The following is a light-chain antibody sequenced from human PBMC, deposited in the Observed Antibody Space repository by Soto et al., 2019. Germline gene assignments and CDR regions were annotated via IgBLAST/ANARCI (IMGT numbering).Light chain of an antibody. CDR2: EVS. CDR3: GSYTPTRTYV. V-gene: IGLV2-14*01. CDR1: SSDVGGYNY. J-gene: IGLJ1*01. Sequence: QSALTQPASVSGSPGQSITISCTGTSSDVGGYNYVSWYQHHPGKAPKLMIYEVSNRPSGVSNRFSGSKSGNTASLTISGLQPEDEADYYCGSYTPTRTYVFGSGTKVTVL.